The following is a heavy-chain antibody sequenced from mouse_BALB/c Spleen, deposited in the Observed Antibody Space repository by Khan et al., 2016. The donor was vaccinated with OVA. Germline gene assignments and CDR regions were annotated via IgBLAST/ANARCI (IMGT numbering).Heavy chain of an antibody. J-gene: IGHJ4*01. CDR3: ARRWLGVMDY. Sequence: EVELVESGGDLVKPGGSLKLSCAASGFTFSTYGMSWVRQTPDKRLEWVATISSGGTYTYYPDSVKGRFTFSRDNAKNTLYLHMSSLRSEDTAMYNCARRWLGVMDYWGQRTSVAVSS. V-gene: IGHV5-6*01. CDR2: ISSGGTYT. CDR1: GFTFSTYG. D-gene: IGHD2-2*01.